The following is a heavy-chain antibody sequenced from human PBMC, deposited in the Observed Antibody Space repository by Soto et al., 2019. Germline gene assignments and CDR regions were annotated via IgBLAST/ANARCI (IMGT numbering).Heavy chain of an antibody. CDR3: ARIRYSYGYYYYGMDV. Sequence: SGPTLVNPTQTLTLTCTFSGFSLSTSGMSVSWIRQPPGKALEWLALIDWDDDKYYSTPLKTRLTITKDTSKNQVVLTMTNMDPVDTATYYCARIRYSYGYYYYGMDVWGQGTTVTVSS. CDR2: IDWDDDK. CDR1: GFSLSTSGMS. J-gene: IGHJ6*02. D-gene: IGHD5-18*01. V-gene: IGHV2-70*01.